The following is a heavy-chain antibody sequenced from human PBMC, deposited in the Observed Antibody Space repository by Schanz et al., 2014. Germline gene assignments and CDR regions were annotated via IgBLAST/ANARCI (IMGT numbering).Heavy chain of an antibody. D-gene: IGHD3-3*01. Sequence: VQLVESGGGLVKPGGSLRLSCSASGFTFSIYAMHWVRQAPGKGLEYVSAISHDGYSTYYADSVKGRFTMSRNNAKNSVFLQMNSLRAEDTAVYYCVRDSFFAFDYWGQGTLVTVSS. CDR3: VRDSFFAFDY. J-gene: IGHJ4*02. CDR1: GFTFSIYA. V-gene: IGHV3-64*04. CDR2: ISHDGYST.